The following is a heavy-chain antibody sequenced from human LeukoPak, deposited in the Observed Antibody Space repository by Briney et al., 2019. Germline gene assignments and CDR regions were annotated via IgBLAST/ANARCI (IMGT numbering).Heavy chain of an antibody. Sequence: PGGSLRLSCAASGFTFSSYSMNWVRQAPGKGLEWVSSISSSSSYIYYADSVKGRFTISRDNAKNSLYLQMNGLRAEDTAVYYCARRINHCSSTSCSLFDYWGQGTLVTVSS. CDR2: ISSSSSYI. CDR3: ARRINHCSSTSCSLFDY. V-gene: IGHV3-21*01. J-gene: IGHJ4*02. D-gene: IGHD2-2*01. CDR1: GFTFSSYS.